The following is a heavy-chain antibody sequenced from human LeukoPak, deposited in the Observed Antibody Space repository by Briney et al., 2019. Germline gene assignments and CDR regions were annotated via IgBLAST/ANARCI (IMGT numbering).Heavy chain of an antibody. CDR2: ISAYSGNT. D-gene: IGHD2-2*01. V-gene: IGHV1-18*01. J-gene: IGHJ6*03. CDR3: ARGGQYCSSTSCYSYYYMDV. Sequence: ASVKVSCKASGYTFTSYGISWVRQAPGQGLEWMGWISAYSGNTNYAQKLQGRVTMTTDTSTSTAYMELRSLRSDDTAVYYCARGGQYCSSTSCYSYYYMDVWGKGTTVTVSS. CDR1: GYTFTSYG.